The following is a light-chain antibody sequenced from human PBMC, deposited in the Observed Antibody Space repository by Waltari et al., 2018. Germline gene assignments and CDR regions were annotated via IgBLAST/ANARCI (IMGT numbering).Light chain of an antibody. CDR2: DTN. V-gene: IGLV7-46*01. CDR1: TGTVTSGHF. J-gene: IGLJ3*02. CDR3: LLFYSGPRV. Sequence: QAVVTQEPSLTVSPGGTVTLTCGSSTGTVTSGHFPYWFQQKPGQAPTPLIYDTNNKESLTPARFAGSLIGGKAALTLSGAQPEDEAEYYCLLFYSGPRVFGGGTKLTVL.